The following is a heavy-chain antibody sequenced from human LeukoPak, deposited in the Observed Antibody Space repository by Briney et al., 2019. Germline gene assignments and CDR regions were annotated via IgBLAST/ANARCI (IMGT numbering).Heavy chain of an antibody. D-gene: IGHD3-9*01. J-gene: IGHJ3*02. CDR1: GGSISSYY. CDR2: IYNSRNT. CDR3: ARRNILTEGEAFDI. Sequence: SETLSLTCTVSGGSISSYYWTWIRQPPGKGLEWIGYIYNSRNTNYNPSPKSRVTISVGTSENQFSLKLNSVTAADTAVYYCARRNILTEGEAFDIWGQGTMVTVSS. V-gene: IGHV4-59*08.